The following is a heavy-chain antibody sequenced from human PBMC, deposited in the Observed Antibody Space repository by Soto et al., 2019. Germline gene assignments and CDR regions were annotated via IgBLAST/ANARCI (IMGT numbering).Heavy chain of an antibody. CDR3: ARRVDTAMVISFYYYGMDV. V-gene: IGHV4-39*01. J-gene: IGHJ6*02. D-gene: IGHD5-18*01. CDR2: IYYSGST. Sequence: PSETLSLTCTVSGGSISSSSYYWGWIRQPPGKGLAWIGSIYYSGSTYYNPSLKSRVTISVDTSKNQFSLKLSSVTAADTAVYYCARRVDTAMVISFYYYGMDVWGQGTTGTVSS. CDR1: GGSISSSSYY.